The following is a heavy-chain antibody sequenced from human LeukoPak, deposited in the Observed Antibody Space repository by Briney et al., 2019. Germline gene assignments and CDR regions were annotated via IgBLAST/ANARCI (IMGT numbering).Heavy chain of an antibody. Sequence: GGSLRLSCAASGFTFSNYWMYWVRQAPGKGLVWVSRINSDGNRRNYADSVKGRFNISRDNSKNTLYLQMNSLRAEDTAVYYCATPGYGGSFTKGFIDYWGQGTLVTVSS. CDR3: ATPGYGGSFTKGFIDY. V-gene: IGHV3-74*01. CDR1: GFTFSNYW. CDR2: INSDGNRR. J-gene: IGHJ4*02. D-gene: IGHD4-23*01.